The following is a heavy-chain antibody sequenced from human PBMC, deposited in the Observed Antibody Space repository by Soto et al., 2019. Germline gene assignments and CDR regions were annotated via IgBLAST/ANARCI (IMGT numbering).Heavy chain of an antibody. CDR1: GFTFSSYS. D-gene: IGHD6-19*01. Sequence: EVQLVESGGGLVQPGGSLRLSCAASGFTFSSYSMNWVRQAPGKGLEWVSYISSSSSTIYYADSVKGRFTISRDNAKNSLYLQMNGLRDEDTAVYYCARDPQWLGAPLDFDYWGQGTLVTVSS. J-gene: IGHJ4*02. CDR3: ARDPQWLGAPLDFDY. V-gene: IGHV3-48*02. CDR2: ISSSSSTI.